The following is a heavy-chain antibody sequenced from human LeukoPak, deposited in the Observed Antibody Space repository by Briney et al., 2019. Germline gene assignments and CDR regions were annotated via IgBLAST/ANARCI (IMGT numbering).Heavy chain of an antibody. CDR1: GGSFSGYY. D-gene: IGHD3-10*01. CDR3: ARGVVWFGELYHPFDY. V-gene: IGHV4-34*01. CDR2: INHSGST. Sequence: PSETLSLTCAVYGGSFSGYYWSWIRQPPGKGLEWIGEINHSGSTNYNSSLKSRVTISVDTSKNQFSLKLSSVTAADTAVYYCARGVVWFGELYHPFDYWGQGTLVTVSS. J-gene: IGHJ4*02.